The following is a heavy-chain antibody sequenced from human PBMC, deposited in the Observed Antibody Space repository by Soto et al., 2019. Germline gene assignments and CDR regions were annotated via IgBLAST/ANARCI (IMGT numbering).Heavy chain of an antibody. Sequence: QVQLQESGPGLVKPSQTLSLTCTVSGGSISSGGYYWSWIRQHPGKGLEWIGYIYYSWSTYYNPSLKSLVTIAVDTSKNQFSVKLSSVTAADTAVYYCARDISGSGWLDYWGQGTLVTVSS. CDR2: IYYSWST. CDR3: ARDISGSGWLDY. J-gene: IGHJ4*02. CDR1: GGSISSGGYY. D-gene: IGHD6-19*01. V-gene: IGHV4-31*01.